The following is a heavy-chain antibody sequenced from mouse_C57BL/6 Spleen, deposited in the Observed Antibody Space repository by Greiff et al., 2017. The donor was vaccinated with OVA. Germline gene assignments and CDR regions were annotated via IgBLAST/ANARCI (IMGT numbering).Heavy chain of an antibody. CDR2: IYPGDGDT. D-gene: IGHD1-2*01. CDR1: GYAFSSSW. CDR3: ARFTITTGAMDY. Sequence: VQLQQSGPELVKPGASVKISCKASGYAFSSSWMNWVKQRPGKGLEWIGRIYPGDGDTNYNGKFKGTATLTADKSSSTAYMQLSSLTSEDSAVYFCARFTITTGAMDYWGQGTSVTVSS. V-gene: IGHV1-82*01. J-gene: IGHJ4*01.